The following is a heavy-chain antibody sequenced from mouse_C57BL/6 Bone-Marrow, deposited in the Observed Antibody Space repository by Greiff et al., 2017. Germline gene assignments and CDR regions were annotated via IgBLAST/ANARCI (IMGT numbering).Heavy chain of an antibody. CDR1: GFTFSSYA. CDR3: ATLSNRYFDV. J-gene: IGHJ1*03. CDR2: ISDGGSYT. D-gene: IGHD2-5*01. Sequence: EVHLVESGGGLVKPGGSLKLSCAASGFTFSSYAMSWVRQTPEKRLEWVATISDGGSYTYYPDNVKGRFTISRDNAKNNLYLQMSHLKSEDTAMYYCATLSNRYFDVWGTGTTVTVSS. V-gene: IGHV5-4*01.